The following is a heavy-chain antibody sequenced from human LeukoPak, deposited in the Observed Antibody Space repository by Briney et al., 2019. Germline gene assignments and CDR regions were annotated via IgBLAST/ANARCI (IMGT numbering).Heavy chain of an antibody. V-gene: IGHV3-23*01. Sequence: GGSLRLSCAASGFTFSTYGMSWVRQAPGKGLEWVSAITGSGDSTYYADSVKGRFTISRDNSKNTLYLQMNSLRAEDTAVYYCAKGGEFDYWGQGTLVTVSS. CDR3: AKGGEFDY. CDR1: GFTFSTYG. CDR2: ITGSGDST. J-gene: IGHJ4*02. D-gene: IGHD3-10*01.